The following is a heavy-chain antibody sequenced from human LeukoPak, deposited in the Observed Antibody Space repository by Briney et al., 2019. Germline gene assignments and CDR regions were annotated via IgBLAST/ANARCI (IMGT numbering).Heavy chain of an antibody. CDR3: ARDSTDGSLDY. CDR2: IYSGGST. D-gene: IGHD3-10*01. CDR1: GFTVSSNY. Sequence: GGSLRLSCAASGFTVSSNYMSWVRQAPGKGLEWVSVIYSGGSTYYADSMKGRFTISRDNSKNTLYLQMNSLRAEDTAVYYCARDSTDGSLDYWGQGALVTVSS. J-gene: IGHJ4*02. V-gene: IGHV3-66*01.